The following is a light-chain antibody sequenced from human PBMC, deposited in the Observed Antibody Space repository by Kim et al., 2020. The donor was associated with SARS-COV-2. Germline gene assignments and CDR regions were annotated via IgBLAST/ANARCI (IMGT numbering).Light chain of an antibody. Sequence: EIVMTQSPPTLSVSPGERATLSCRASQNIRDNLAWYQQKPGQAPRLLIYDASTRATDIPARFSGSGSGTEFTLTISSLQSEDCALYYCQQYNDWRTFGQGTKVEI. CDR3: QQYNDWRT. V-gene: IGKV3-15*01. CDR1: QNIRDN. J-gene: IGKJ2*01. CDR2: DAS.